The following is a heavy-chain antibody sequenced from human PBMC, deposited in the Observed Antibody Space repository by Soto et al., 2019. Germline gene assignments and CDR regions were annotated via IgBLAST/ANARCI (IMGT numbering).Heavy chain of an antibody. D-gene: IGHD3-3*01. CDR3: ARGGSITIFGVVIIRRNWFDP. J-gene: IGHJ5*02. Sequence: QVQLVQSGAEVKKPGASVKVSCKASGYTFTGYYMHWVRQAPGQGLEWMGWINPNSGGTNYAQKFQGWVTMTRDTSISTAYMELSRLRSDDTAVYYCARGGSITIFGVVIIRRNWFDPWGQGTLVTVSS. CDR2: INPNSGGT. V-gene: IGHV1-2*04. CDR1: GYTFTGYY.